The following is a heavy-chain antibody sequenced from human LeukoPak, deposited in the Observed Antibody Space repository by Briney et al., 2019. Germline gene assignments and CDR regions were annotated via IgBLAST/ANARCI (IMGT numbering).Heavy chain of an antibody. V-gene: IGHV4-34*01. CDR2: IDHSGST. Sequence: PSETLSLTCAVYGGPFSGYYWSWIRQPPGKGLEWIGEIDHSGSTNYNPSLKSRVTISVDTSKNQFSLKLSSVTAADTAVYYCAALRGLLYYYYYGMDVWGQGTTVTVSS. CDR1: GGPFSGYY. CDR3: AALRGLLYYYYYGMDV. J-gene: IGHJ6*02. D-gene: IGHD5-12*01.